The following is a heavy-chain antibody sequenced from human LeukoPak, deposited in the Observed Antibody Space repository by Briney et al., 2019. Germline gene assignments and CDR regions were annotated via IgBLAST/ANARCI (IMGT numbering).Heavy chain of an antibody. V-gene: IGHV4-34*01. Sequence: SETLSLTCAVYGGSFSDSYWSWIRQPPGKGLEWIGEINHSGSTNYNPSLKSRVTISVDTSKNQFSLKLSSVTAADTAVYYCARGWRTDSVDPAAGFDYWGQGTLVTVSS. CDR1: GGSFSDSY. D-gene: IGHD6-13*01. CDR3: ARGWRTDSVDPAAGFDY. CDR2: INHSGST. J-gene: IGHJ4*02.